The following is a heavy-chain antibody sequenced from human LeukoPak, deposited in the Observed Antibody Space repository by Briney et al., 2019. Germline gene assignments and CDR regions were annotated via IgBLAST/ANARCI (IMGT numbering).Heavy chain of an antibody. CDR2: ISDSGGRI. CDR3: AKGYDFWSGYPTQNWFDP. Sequence: PGGSLRLSCAASGFTFSTYAMTWVRQAPGKGLEWVSGISDSGGRIYYAESVKGRFTISRNNSKNTLYLQMNSLRAEDTAVYYCAKGYDFWSGYPTQNWFDPWGQGTLVSVSS. J-gene: IGHJ5*02. D-gene: IGHD3-3*01. CDR1: GFTFSTYA. V-gene: IGHV3-23*01.